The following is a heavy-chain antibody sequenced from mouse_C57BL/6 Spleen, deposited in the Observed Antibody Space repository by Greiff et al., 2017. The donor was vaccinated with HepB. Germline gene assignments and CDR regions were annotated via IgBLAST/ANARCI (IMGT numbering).Heavy chain of an antibody. CDR1: GYTFTSYW. CDR3: ARRIYYGTSYYFDY. V-gene: IGHV1-50*01. CDR2: IDPSDSYT. J-gene: IGHJ2*01. Sequence: VQLQQPGAELVKPGASVKLSCKASGYTFTSYWMQWVKQRPGPGLEWIGEIDPSDSYTNYNQKFKGKATLTVDTSSSTAYMQLSSLTSEDSAVYYCARRIYYGTSYYFDYWGQGTTLTVSS. D-gene: IGHD2-1*01.